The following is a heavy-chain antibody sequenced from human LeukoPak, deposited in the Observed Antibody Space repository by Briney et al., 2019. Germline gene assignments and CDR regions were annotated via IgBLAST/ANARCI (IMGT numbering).Heavy chain of an antibody. V-gene: IGHV3-30*04. CDR2: ISYDGSNK. J-gene: IGHJ4*02. Sequence: GRSLRLSCAASGFTFSSYAMHWVRQAPGKGLEWVAVISYDGSNKYYADSVKGRFTISRDNSKNTLYLQMNSLRAEDTAVYYCARASLMDYWGQGTLVTVSS. CDR3: ARASLMDY. D-gene: IGHD3-16*01. CDR1: GFTFSSYA.